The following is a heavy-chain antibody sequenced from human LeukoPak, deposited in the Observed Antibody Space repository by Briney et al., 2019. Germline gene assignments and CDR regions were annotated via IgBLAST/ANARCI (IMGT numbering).Heavy chain of an antibody. CDR2: INHSGST. CDR1: GGSFSGYY. D-gene: IGHD2-15*01. Sequence: PSETLSLTCAVYGGSFSGYYWSWIRQPPGKGLEWIGEINHSGSTNYNPSLKSRVTISVDTSKNQFSLKLSSVTAADTAVYYCARAREYLEWWYWFDPWGQGTLVTVSS. V-gene: IGHV4-34*01. J-gene: IGHJ5*02. CDR3: ARAREYLEWWYWFDP.